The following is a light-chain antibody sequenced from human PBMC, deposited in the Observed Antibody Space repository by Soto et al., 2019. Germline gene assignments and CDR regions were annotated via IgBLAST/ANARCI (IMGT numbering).Light chain of an antibody. Sequence: QSVLTQPASVSGSPGQSITISCTGTGSDIGGYNYVSWYQQHPGKAPKVMIYDVSNRPSGVSNRFSASKSGNTASLTISGLQAEDDADYYCTSYTSSSSVVFGGGTKLTVL. CDR3: TSYTSSSSVV. CDR1: GSDIGGYNY. V-gene: IGLV2-14*03. J-gene: IGLJ2*01. CDR2: DVS.